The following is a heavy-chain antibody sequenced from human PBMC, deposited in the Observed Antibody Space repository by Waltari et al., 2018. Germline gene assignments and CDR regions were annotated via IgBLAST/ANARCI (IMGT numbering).Heavy chain of an antibody. Sequence: EVQLVESGGGLVQPGGSLRLSCAASGFTFSSYEMNWVRQAPGKGLEWVSYISSSGSTIDYADSVKGRFTIARDNAKNSLYLQMNSLRAEDTAVYYCAREGIAVAGTIDYWGQGTLVTVSS. J-gene: IGHJ4*02. CDR1: GFTFSSYE. CDR2: ISSSGSTI. CDR3: AREGIAVAGTIDY. D-gene: IGHD6-19*01. V-gene: IGHV3-48*03.